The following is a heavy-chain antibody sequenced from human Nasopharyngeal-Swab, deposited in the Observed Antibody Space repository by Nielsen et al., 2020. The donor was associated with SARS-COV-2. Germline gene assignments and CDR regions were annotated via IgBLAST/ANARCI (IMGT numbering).Heavy chain of an antibody. J-gene: IGHJ4*02. V-gene: IGHV3-21*01. D-gene: IGHD4-17*01. CDR2: ISSSSSYI. CDR3: ARDLRASGDY. CDR1: GFTFSSYS. Sequence: ETLSLTCAASGFTFSSYSMNWVRQAPGKGLEWVSSISSSSSYIYYADSVKGRFTISRDNAKNSLYLQMNSLRAEDTAVYYCARDLRASGDYWGQGTLVTVSS.